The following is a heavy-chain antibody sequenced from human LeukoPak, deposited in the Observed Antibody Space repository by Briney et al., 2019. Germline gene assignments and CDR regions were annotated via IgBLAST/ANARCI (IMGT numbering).Heavy chain of an antibody. CDR2: IIPIFGTA. J-gene: IGHJ4*02. CDR3: ARDRPKITFGGTTEF. D-gene: IGHD3-16*01. CDR1: GGIFSSYA. Sequence: SVKVSCKASGGIFSSYAISWVRQAPGQGLEWMGGIIPIFGTANYAQKFQSRVTITADESTSTAYMELSSLRSDDTAVYYCARDRPKITFGGTTEFWGQGTRVTVSS. V-gene: IGHV1-69*13.